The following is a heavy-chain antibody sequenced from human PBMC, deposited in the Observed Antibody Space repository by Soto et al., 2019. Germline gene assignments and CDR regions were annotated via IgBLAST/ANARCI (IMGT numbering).Heavy chain of an antibody. CDR2: INHIGGT. CDR1: GGSFSGYY. V-gene: IGHV4-34*01. CDR3: ARLTDGLEMATIIDY. J-gene: IGHJ4*02. D-gene: IGHD5-12*01. Sequence: SETLSLTCAVYGGSFSGYYWTWIRQPPGKGLEWIGEINHIGGTNYYPSLKSRLTLSVDTSRNQFSLKLTSVTAADTAVYFCARLTDGLEMATIIDYWGQGTLVTVSS.